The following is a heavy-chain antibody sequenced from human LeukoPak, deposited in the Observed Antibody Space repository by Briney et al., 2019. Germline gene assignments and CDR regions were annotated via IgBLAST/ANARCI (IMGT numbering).Heavy chain of an antibody. J-gene: IGHJ3*02. CDR2: IYYSGTT. D-gene: IGHD6-19*01. Sequence: PSETLSLTCTVSGGSISSSSYYWGWIRQPPGKGLEWIASIYYSGTTYNNPSLKSRITISVDTSKNLFSLKLRSVTAADTAVYYCARHGRLAVAAPVEGSFDIWGQGTMVTVSS. V-gene: IGHV4-39*01. CDR1: GGSISSSSYY. CDR3: ARHGRLAVAAPVEGSFDI.